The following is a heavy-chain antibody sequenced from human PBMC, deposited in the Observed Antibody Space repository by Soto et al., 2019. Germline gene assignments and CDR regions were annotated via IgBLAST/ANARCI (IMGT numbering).Heavy chain of an antibody. Sequence: PSETLSLTCTVSGGSISSGDYYWRWIRQPPGKGLEWIGYIYYSGSTYYNPSLKSRVTISVDTSKNQFSLKLSSVTAADTAVYYCARAGSSGYRGPRWASQLKWFDPWGQGTLVTVS. D-gene: IGHD3-22*01. J-gene: IGHJ5*02. CDR3: ARAGSSGYRGPRWASQLKWFDP. CDR2: IYYSGST. CDR1: GGSISSGDYY. V-gene: IGHV4-30-4*01.